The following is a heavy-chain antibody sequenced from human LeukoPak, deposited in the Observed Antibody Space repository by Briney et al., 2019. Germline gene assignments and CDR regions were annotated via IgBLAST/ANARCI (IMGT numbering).Heavy chain of an antibody. J-gene: IGHJ4*02. Sequence: GGSLRLSCAASGSTFSSYWMHWVRQAPGKGLVWVSRINTDGSSTSYADSVEGRFTISRDNAKNTLYLQMNSLRAEDTALYYCAKGITMVRGVFDYWGQGTLVTVSS. V-gene: IGHV3-74*01. CDR2: INTDGSST. D-gene: IGHD3-10*01. CDR3: AKGITMVRGVFDY. CDR1: GSTFSSYW.